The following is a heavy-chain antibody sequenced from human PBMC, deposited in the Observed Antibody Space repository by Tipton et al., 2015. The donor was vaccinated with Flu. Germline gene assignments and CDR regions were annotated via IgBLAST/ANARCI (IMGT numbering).Heavy chain of an antibody. CDR3: ARAPYSDYDTSGSSFDY. J-gene: IGHJ4*02. V-gene: IGHV4-38-2*02. D-gene: IGHD3-22*01. Sequence: TLSLTCTVSGYSISSGYYWGWIRQPPGKGLEWIGSIFHGGSTYYNPSLKSRVTISVDTSKNQFSLRLSSVTAADTAVYYCARAPYSDYDTSGSSFDYWGQGTLVTVSS. CDR1: GYSISSGYY. CDR2: IFHGGST.